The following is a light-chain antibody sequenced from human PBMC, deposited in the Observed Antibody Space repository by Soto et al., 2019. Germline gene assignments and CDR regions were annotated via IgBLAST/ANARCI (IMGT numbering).Light chain of an antibody. CDR3: AAWDDSLNGVV. CDR1: SSNIGSNA. CDR2: TNT. Sequence: QSALTQPPSASGTPGQRVTISCSGSSSNIGSNAVNWYQHLPGTAPKLLLYTNTQRPSGVPDRFSGSKSGASASLAISGLQSEDEADHYCAAWDDSLNGVVFGGGTKLTVL. V-gene: IGLV1-44*01. J-gene: IGLJ2*01.